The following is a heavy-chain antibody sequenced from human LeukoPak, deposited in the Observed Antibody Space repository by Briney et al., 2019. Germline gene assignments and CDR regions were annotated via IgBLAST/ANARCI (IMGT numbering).Heavy chain of an antibody. CDR1: GFSFSSHA. CDR3: ATLVYVWGSYP. Sequence: GGSLRLSCAASGFSFSSHAMNWVRQAPGKGPEWVSDISGSGGSTHYADSVKGRFTISRDNSKNTLYLQMNSLRAEDTAVYYCATLVYVWGSYPWGQGTLVTVSS. J-gene: IGHJ5*02. CDR2: ISGSGGST. V-gene: IGHV3-23*01. D-gene: IGHD3-16*01.